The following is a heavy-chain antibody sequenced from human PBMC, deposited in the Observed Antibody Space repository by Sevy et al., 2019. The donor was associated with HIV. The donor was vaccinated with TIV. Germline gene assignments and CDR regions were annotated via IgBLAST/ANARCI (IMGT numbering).Heavy chain of an antibody. D-gene: IGHD3-22*01. CDR1: GYTLSQVS. CDR3: AITKDYYDSSGCPFDY. V-gene: IGHV1-24*01. J-gene: IGHJ4*02. CDR2: FDPEDGET. Sequence: ASVKVYCKVSGYTLSQVSMHWVRQVPGKGLEWMGSFDPEDGETIYAQKFQGRLTMTEDTSTDTAYMELSSLKSEDTAVFYCAITKDYYDSSGCPFDYWGQGTLVTVSS.